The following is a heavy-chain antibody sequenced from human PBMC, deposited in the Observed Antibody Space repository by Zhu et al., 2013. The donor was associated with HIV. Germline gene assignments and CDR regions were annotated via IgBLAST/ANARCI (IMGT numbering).Heavy chain of an antibody. V-gene: IGHV1-24*01. CDR2: FDPEDGET. D-gene: IGHD2-21*02. CDR3: ATAGSKGVVVTAGPFDY. J-gene: IGHJ4*02. CDR1: GYTLTELS. Sequence: QVQLVQSGAEVKKPGASVKVSCKVSGYTLTELSMHWVRQAPGKGLEWMGGFDPEDGETFYAQKFQGRVTMTEDTSTDTAYMELSSLRSEDTAVYYCATAGSKGVVVTAGPFDYWAREPWSPSPQ.